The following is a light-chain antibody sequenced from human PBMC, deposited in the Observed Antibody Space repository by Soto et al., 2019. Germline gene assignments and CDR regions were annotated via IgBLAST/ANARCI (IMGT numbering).Light chain of an antibody. CDR2: GNS. V-gene: IGLV1-40*01. J-gene: IGLJ3*02. Sequence: QSVLTQPPSVSGAPGQRVTISCPGSSSNIGAGYDVHWYQQLPGTAPNLLIYGNSNRPSGVPDRFSGSKSGTSASLAITGLQAEDEADYYCQSYDSSLSGWVFGGGTKVTVL. CDR1: SSNIGAGYD. CDR3: QSYDSSLSGWV.